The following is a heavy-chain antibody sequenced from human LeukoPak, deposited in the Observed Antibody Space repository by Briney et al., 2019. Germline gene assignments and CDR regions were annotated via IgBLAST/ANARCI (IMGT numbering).Heavy chain of an antibody. CDR3: AKDRVVVMPASLNY. D-gene: IGHD2-2*01. J-gene: IGHJ4*02. CDR1: GFTFSSYA. CDR2: ISGSGDDT. V-gene: IGHV3-23*01. Sequence: GGSLRLSCAASGFTFSSYAMSWVRQVPGTGLEWVSGISGSGDDTYYADFVKGRFTISRGNSKNTLYLQMNSLRAEDTAVYYCAKDRVVVMPASLNYWGQGTLVTVSS.